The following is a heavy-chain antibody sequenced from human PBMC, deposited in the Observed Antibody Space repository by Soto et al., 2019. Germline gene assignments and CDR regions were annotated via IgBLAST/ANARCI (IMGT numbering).Heavy chain of an antibody. J-gene: IGHJ4*02. CDR3: SSGFLSV. CDR1: GFTFSSYW. Sequence: PGGSLRLSCAASGFTFSSYWMHWVRQVPGKGPVWVSRINTDGTTINYADSVKGRFTISRDNAKNMLFLQMNSLRAEDTAVYYCSSGFLSVWGQGTLVTV. CDR2: INTDGTTI. V-gene: IGHV3-74*01. D-gene: IGHD3-22*01.